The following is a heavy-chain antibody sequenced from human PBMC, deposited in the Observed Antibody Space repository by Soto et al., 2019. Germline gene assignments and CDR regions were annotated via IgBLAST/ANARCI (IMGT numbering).Heavy chain of an antibody. CDR2: ISGSGGST. CDR3: RPPRVVVVAATGWFDP. CDR1: GFTFTSYA. J-gene: IGHJ5*02. Sequence: PGGSLRLSCAASGFTFTSYAMSWVRQAPGKGLEWVSAISGSGGSTYYADSVKGRFTISRDNSKNTLYLQMNTLRAEDTAVYYCRPPRVVVVAATGWFDPWGQGTLVTV. V-gene: IGHV3-23*01. D-gene: IGHD2-15*01.